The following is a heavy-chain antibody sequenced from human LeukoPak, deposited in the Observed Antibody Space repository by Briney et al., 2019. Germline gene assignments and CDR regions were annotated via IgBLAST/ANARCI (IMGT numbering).Heavy chain of an antibody. CDR2: INPNSGGT. Sequence: GASVKVSCKASGYTFTGYYMHWVRQAPGQGLEWMGWINPNSGGTNYAQKFQGRVTMTRDTSISTAYMELSRLRSDDTAVYYCARVSLTGTTSGWFDPWGQGTLVTVSS. V-gene: IGHV1-2*02. CDR3: ARVSLTGTTSGWFDP. CDR1: GYTFTGYY. D-gene: IGHD1-7*01. J-gene: IGHJ5*02.